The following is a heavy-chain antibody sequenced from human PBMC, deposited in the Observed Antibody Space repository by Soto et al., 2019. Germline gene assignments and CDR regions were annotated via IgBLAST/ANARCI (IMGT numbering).Heavy chain of an antibody. Sequence: QVQLVASGGGVVQPGRSLRLSCAASGFTFSSYGMHWVRQAPGKGLEWVAVISYDGSNKYYADSVKGRFTISRDNAKNMLHLQMNSLRAEDTAVYYSAKARARYGGRGSCYSTFDYWAQGTLV. CDR1: GFTFSSYG. J-gene: IGHJ4*02. D-gene: IGHD2-15*01. CDR3: AKARARYGGRGSCYSTFDY. V-gene: IGHV3-30*18. CDR2: ISYDGSNK.